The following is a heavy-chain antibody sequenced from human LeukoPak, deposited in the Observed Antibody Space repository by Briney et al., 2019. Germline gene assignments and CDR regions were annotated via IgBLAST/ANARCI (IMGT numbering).Heavy chain of an antibody. CDR3: AGGGSYLRYYFDF. J-gene: IGHJ4*02. Sequence: NPSETLSPTCTVSGGSISSYYWSWIRQPPGKGLEWIGHIYYSGSTNYNPSLKSRVTMSLDTSKNQFSLKLSSVTAADTAVYYCAGGGSYLRYYFDFWGQGTLVTVSS. V-gene: IGHV4-59*08. CDR1: GGSISSYY. CDR2: IYYSGST. D-gene: IGHD1-26*01.